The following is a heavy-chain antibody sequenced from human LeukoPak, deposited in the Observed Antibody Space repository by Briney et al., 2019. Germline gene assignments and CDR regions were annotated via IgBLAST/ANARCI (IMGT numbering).Heavy chain of an antibody. CDR3: ARGGEWHYYDSSGYYPFDY. D-gene: IGHD3-22*01. Sequence: SVKVSCKASGGTFSSYAISWVRQAPGQGLEWMGWISAYNGNTNYAQKFQGRVTITADESTSTAYMELSSLGSEDAAVYYCARGGEWHYYDSSGYYPFDYWGQGNPGHRLL. J-gene: IGHJ4*02. CDR2: ISAYNGNT. V-gene: IGHV1-69*13. CDR1: GGTFSSYA.